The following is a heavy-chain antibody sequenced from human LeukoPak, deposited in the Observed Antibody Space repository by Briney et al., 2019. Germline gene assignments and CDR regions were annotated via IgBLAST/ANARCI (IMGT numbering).Heavy chain of an antibody. Sequence: GGFLRLSCAASGFTFSSYGMHWVRQAPGKGLEWVAFIRYDGSNKYYADSVKGRFTISRDNSKNTLYLQMNSLRAEDTAVYYCAKESPRQPAEYFQHWGQGTLVTVSS. D-gene: IGHD6-13*01. V-gene: IGHV3-30*02. J-gene: IGHJ1*01. CDR2: IRYDGSNK. CDR3: AKESPRQPAEYFQH. CDR1: GFTFSSYG.